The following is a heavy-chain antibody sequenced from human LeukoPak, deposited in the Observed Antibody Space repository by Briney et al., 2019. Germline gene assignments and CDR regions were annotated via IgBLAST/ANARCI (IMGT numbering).Heavy chain of an antibody. CDR3: ARETMGADIVVVPTPFDAFDL. CDR2: IKQDGSEK. Sequence: GGSLRLSCAASGFTFSRYWMSWVRQAPGKGLEWVANIKQDGSEKYYVDSVKGRFTISRDNAKNSMYLQMNSLRAEDAAVYYCARETMGADIVVVPTPFDAFDLWGQGTMVTVSS. D-gene: IGHD2-2*01. V-gene: IGHV3-7*01. J-gene: IGHJ3*01. CDR1: GFTFSRYW.